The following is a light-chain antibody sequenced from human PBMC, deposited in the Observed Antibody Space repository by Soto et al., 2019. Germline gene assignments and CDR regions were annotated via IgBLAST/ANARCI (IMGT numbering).Light chain of an antibody. V-gene: IGKV1-8*01. CDR3: QQYDIYPPT. Sequence: AIRMTQSPSSFSASTGDRVTITCRASQGISSYLAWYQQKPGKAPKLLIYAASTLQSGVPSRFSGSGSGTNFPLTISGLQSEDFETYYCQQYDIYPPTSGGGTKLEPK. CDR2: AAS. J-gene: IGKJ4*01. CDR1: QGISSY.